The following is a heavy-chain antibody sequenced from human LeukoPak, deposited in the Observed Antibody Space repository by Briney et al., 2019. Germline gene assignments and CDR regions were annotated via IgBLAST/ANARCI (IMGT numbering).Heavy chain of an antibody. Sequence: ASVKVSCKASGGTFTSYGISWVRQAPGQGLEWMGGIIPIFGTANYAQKFQGRVTITADESTSTAYMELSSRRSEDTAVYYCARVPSSGFHAEGKYYYYYYYMGVWGKGTAVTVSS. V-gene: IGHV1-69*13. J-gene: IGHJ6*03. CDR2: IIPIFGTA. D-gene: IGHD3-3*01. CDR3: ARVPSSGFHAEGKYYYYYYYMGV. CDR1: GGTFTSYG.